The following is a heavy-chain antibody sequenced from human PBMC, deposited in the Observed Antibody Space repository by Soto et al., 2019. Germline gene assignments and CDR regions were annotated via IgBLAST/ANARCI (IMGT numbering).Heavy chain of an antibody. CDR2: ISGSGGST. D-gene: IGHD1-1*01. Sequence: EVQLLESGGGLVQPGGSLRLSCAASGFTFSSYAMSWVRQAPGKGLEWVSAISGSGGSTYYADSVKGRFTISRDNSKNTLYLQMNSLRAEDTAVYYCVKDLSNWNRKGYFDYWGQGTLVTVSS. V-gene: IGHV3-23*01. J-gene: IGHJ4*02. CDR3: VKDLSNWNRKGYFDY. CDR1: GFTFSSYA.